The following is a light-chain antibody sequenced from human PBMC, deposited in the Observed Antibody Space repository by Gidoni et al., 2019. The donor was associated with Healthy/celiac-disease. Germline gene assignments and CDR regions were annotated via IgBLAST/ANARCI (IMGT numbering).Light chain of an antibody. CDR3: QQYSRT. J-gene: IGKJ4*01. CDR2: GAS. Sequence: EIVLTQSPGTLSLSPGERATRSCRSSQSVSSSYLAWYQQKPGQAPRLLIYGASYRATGIPDRFSGSGSGTDFTLTISRLEPEDFAVYYCQQYSRTFGGGTKVEIK. V-gene: IGKV3-20*01. CDR1: QSVSSSY.